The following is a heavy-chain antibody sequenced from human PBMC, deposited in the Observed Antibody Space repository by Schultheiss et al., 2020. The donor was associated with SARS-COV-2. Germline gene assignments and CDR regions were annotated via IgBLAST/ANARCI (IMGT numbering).Heavy chain of an antibody. CDR2: MNAYNGGT. Sequence: ASVKVSCKASGDTFSGYAISWVRQAPGQGLEWLGWMNAYNGGTNYAQRFQGRVTMTTDTSSSTAYLELRSLRPDDTAVYYCARDSGRQLGVWGQGTKVTVSS. CDR1: GDTFSGYA. D-gene: IGHD3-10*01. V-gene: IGHV1-18*01. CDR3: ARDSGRQLGV. J-gene: IGHJ6*02.